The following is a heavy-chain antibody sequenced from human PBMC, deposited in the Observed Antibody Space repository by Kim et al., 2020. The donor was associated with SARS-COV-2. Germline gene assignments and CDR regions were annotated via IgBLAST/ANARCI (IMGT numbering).Heavy chain of an antibody. Sequence: SETLSLTCTVSGGSVSSGSYYWSWIRQPPGKGLEWIGYIYYSGSTNYNPSLKSRVTISVDTSKNQFSLKLSSVTAADTAVYYCARVEVGGYSNSWTFDYWGQGTLVTVSS. CDR1: GGSVSSGSYY. CDR2: IYYSGST. J-gene: IGHJ4*02. V-gene: IGHV4-61*01. D-gene: IGHD6-6*01. CDR3: ARVEVGGYSNSWTFDY.